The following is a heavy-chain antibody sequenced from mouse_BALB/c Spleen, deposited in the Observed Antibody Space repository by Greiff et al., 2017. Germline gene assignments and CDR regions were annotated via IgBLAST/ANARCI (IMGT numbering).Heavy chain of an antibody. V-gene: IGHV5-12-2*01. Sequence: DVKLVESGGGLVQPGGSLKLSCAASGFTFSSYTMSWVRQTPEKRLEWVAYISNGGGSTYYPDTVKGRFTISRDNAKNTLYLQMSSLKSEDTAMYYCARLYGNYGYFDVWGAGTTVTVSS. J-gene: IGHJ1*01. CDR1: GFTFSSYT. CDR2: ISNGGGST. D-gene: IGHD2-1*01. CDR3: ARLYGNYGYFDV.